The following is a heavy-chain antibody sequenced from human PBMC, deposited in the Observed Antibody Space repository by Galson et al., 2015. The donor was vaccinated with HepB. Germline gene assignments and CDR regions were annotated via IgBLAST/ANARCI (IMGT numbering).Heavy chain of an antibody. CDR1: GFSLSTSGVG. D-gene: IGHD3-3*01. CDR3: AHRVLGLDDFWSGGPRGPGLKENWFDP. J-gene: IGHJ5*02. V-gene: IGHV2-5*02. CDR2: IYWDDDK. Sequence: PALVKPTQTLTLTCTFSGFSLSTSGVGVGWIRQPPGKALEWLALIYWDDDKRYSPSLKSRLTITKDTSKNQVVLTMTNMDPVDTATYYCAHRVLGLDDFWSGGPRGPGLKENWFDPWGQGTLVTASS.